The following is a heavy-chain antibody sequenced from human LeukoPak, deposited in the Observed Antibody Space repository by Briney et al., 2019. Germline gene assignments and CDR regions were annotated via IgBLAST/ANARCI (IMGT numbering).Heavy chain of an antibody. V-gene: IGHV3-72*01. D-gene: IGHD3-10*01. CDR3: ATVEGSYWH. CDR1: GFTFSDHY. CDR2: ARNKPKGYTT. J-gene: IGHJ1*01. Sequence: PGGSLRLSREVFGFTFSDHYIDLVPQAPGKGLEWVGGARNKPKGYTTVSAAFVKGRFTISRDDSKDSLYLQMNSLKTQDTTVYYCATVEGSYWHWGQGTLVTVSS.